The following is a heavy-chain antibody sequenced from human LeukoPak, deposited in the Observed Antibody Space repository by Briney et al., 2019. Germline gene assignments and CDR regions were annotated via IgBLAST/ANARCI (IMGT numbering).Heavy chain of an antibody. J-gene: IGHJ4*02. Sequence: PGEPLRLSCAASGFTFDAYGMSWVRQAPGKGLEWVSAISGSGGTTYYADSVKGRFTISRDNSKNTLYLQMNSLRVEDTAVYYCAKALRQLAYYFDYWGQGTLVAVSS. D-gene: IGHD6-13*01. CDR3: AKALRQLAYYFDY. V-gene: IGHV3-23*01. CDR1: GFTFDAYG. CDR2: ISGSGGTT.